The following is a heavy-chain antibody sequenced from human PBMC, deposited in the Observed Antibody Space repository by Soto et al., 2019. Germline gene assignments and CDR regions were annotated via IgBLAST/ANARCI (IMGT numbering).Heavy chain of an antibody. V-gene: IGHV3-21*01. J-gene: IGHJ6*02. CDR3: ARDSRSGYSSPLNV. D-gene: IGHD6-13*01. CDR2: ISSSSSYI. CDR1: GFTFSSYS. Sequence: PGGSLILSCAASGFTFSSYSMNWVRQAPGKGLEWVSSISSSSSYIYYADSVKGRFTISRDNAKNSLYLQMNSLRAEDTAVYYCARDSRSGYSSPLNVWGQGTTVTVSS.